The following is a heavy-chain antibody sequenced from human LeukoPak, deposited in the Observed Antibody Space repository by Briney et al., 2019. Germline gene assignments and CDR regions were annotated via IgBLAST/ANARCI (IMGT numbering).Heavy chain of an antibody. Sequence: SETLSLTCTVSGYSISSGYYWGWTRQPPGKGLEWIGSIYHSGSTYYNPSLKSRVTISVDTSKNQFSLKLSSVTAADTAVYYCARVDSGNYAFDIWGQGTMVTVSS. V-gene: IGHV4-38-2*02. D-gene: IGHD4-23*01. CDR1: GYSISSGYY. J-gene: IGHJ3*02. CDR3: ARVDSGNYAFDI. CDR2: IYHSGST.